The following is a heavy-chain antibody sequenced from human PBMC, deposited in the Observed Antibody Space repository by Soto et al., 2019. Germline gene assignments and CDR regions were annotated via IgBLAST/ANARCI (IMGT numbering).Heavy chain of an antibody. D-gene: IGHD6-13*01. V-gene: IGHV4-31*03. CDR3: ARDRRGSSWNPQRGFDP. CDR1: GGSISSGGYY. Sequence: SETLSLTCTVSGGSISSGGYYWSWIRQHPGKGLEWIGYIYYSGSTYYNPSLKSRVTISVDTSKNQFSLKLSSVTAADTAVYYCARDRRGSSWNPQRGFDPWGQGTLVTVSS. J-gene: IGHJ5*02. CDR2: IYYSGST.